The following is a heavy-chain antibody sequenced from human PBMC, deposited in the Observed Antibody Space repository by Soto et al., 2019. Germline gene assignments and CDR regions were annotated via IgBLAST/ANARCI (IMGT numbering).Heavy chain of an antibody. J-gene: IGHJ4*02. CDR1: GFTFNTYT. Sequence: GGSLRLSCAASGFTFNTYTMNWVRQAPGKGLEWVSSISSSSNYIYYADSVKGRFTISRDNAKNSVSLQMNSLRAEDTAVYYCARGYGLHDYWGQGTLVTVSS. CDR2: ISSSSNYI. CDR3: ARGYGLHDY. V-gene: IGHV3-21*01. D-gene: IGHD4-17*01.